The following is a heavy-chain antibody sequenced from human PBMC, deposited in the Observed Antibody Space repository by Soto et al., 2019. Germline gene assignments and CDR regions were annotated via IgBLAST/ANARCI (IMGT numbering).Heavy chain of an antibody. CDR3: ARIHYDFWSGYYPYYFDY. J-gene: IGHJ4*02. D-gene: IGHD3-3*01. V-gene: IGHV4-31*03. CDR2: IYYSGST. Sequence: PSETLSLTCTVSGGSISSGGYYWSWIRQHPGKGLEWIGYIYYSGSTYYNPSLKSRVTISVDTSKNQFSLKLSSVTAADTAVYYCARIHYDFWSGYYPYYFDYWGQGTLVTVSS. CDR1: GGSISSGGYY.